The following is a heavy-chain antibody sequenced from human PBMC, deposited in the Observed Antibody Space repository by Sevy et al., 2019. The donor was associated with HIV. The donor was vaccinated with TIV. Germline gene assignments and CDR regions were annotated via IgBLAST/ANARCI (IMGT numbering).Heavy chain of an antibody. D-gene: IGHD5-12*01. CDR2: ISYDGSNK. Sequence: GGSLRLSCAASGFTFSSYAMHWVRQAPGKGLEWVAVISYDGSNKYYADSVKGRFTISRDNAKNTLYLQMNSLRAEDKVLYYCARDRSGADSSGGDYYYGMDVWGQGTTVTVSS. CDR1: GFTFSSYA. J-gene: IGHJ6*02. V-gene: IGHV3-30*04. CDR3: ARDRSGADSSGGDYYYGMDV.